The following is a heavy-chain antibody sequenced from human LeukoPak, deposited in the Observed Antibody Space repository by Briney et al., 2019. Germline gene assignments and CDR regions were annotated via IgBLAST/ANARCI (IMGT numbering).Heavy chain of an antibody. CDR2: IIPILGIA. CDR3: ARDQGIVGATTIDY. J-gene: IGHJ4*02. V-gene: IGHV1-69*04. CDR1: GGTFSSYA. D-gene: IGHD1-26*01. Sequence: SVKVPCKASGGTFSSYAISWVRQAPGQGLEWMGRIIPILGIANYAQKFQGRVTITADKSTSTAYMELSSLRSEDTAVYYCARDQGIVGATTIDYWGQGTLVTVSS.